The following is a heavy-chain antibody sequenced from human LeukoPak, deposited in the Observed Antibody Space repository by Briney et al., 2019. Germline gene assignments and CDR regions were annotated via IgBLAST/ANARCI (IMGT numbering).Heavy chain of an antibody. D-gene: IGHD3-22*01. CDR3: ARGKNYYDSSGGDAFDI. CDR2: INPNSGGT. CDR1: GYTFTGYY. J-gene: IGHJ3*02. Sequence: ASVKVSCKASGYTFTGYYMHWVRQAPGQGLEWMGWINPNSGGTNYAQKFQGRVTMTRDTSISTAYMELRSLRSDDTAVYYCARGKNYYDSSGGDAFDIWGQGTMVTVSS. V-gene: IGHV1-2*02.